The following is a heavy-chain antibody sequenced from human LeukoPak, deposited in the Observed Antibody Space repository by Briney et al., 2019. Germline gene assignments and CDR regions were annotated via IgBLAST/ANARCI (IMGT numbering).Heavy chain of an antibody. D-gene: IGHD3-22*01. V-gene: IGHV4-34*01. CDR1: GGSFSGYY. Sequence: SETLSLTCAVHGGSFSGYYWSWIRQPPGKGLEWIEEINHSGSTNYNPSLKSRVTISVDTSKKQFSLRLSSVTAADTAVYYCARTPIYYFDNSGYYNWGQGTLVTVSS. J-gene: IGHJ4*02. CDR3: ARTPIYYFDNSGYYN. CDR2: INHSGST.